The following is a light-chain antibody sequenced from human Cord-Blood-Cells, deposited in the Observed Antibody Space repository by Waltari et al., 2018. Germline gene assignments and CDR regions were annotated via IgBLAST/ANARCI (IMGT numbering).Light chain of an antibody. CDR1: QSLLHSNGYKY. CDR3: MQALQTPWT. J-gene: IGKJ1*01. Sequence: DIVMTQSPISLPVTPGEPAAISCSSSQSLLHSNGYKYLDWYLQKPGQSPQLLIYLGSNRSSGVPDRFSGSGSGTDFTLKISRVEAEDVGVYYCMQALQTPWTFGQGTKVEIK. V-gene: IGKV2-28*01. CDR2: LGS.